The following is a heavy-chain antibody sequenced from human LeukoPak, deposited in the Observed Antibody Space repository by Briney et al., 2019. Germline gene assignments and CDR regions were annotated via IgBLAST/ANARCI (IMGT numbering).Heavy chain of an antibody. V-gene: IGHV3-7*01. Sequence: GGSLRLSCAVSGFSFSSYWMTWVRQTPGKGLERVANINRDGRERHYVDSVEGRFTISRDNAKNSLYLQMSSLRVEDTAVYYCTRDISPKFSDSKSYYDAFDAWGQGTMVTVSS. CDR2: INRDGRER. CDR1: GFSFSSYW. J-gene: IGHJ3*01. D-gene: IGHD3-22*01. CDR3: TRDISPKFSDSKSYYDAFDA.